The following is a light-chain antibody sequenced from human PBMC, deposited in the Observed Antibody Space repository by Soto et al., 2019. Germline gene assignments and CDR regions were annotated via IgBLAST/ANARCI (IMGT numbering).Light chain of an antibody. V-gene: IGKV3-20*01. J-gene: IGKJ5*01. Sequence: EIVMTQSPATLSVSPGERVALSCRASQSVSSNLAWYQQKPGQAPRLLIFGASSRATGIPDRFSGGGSGTDFTLTISRLEPEDFAVYSCQQSGSSPSFGQGTRLEI. CDR3: QQSGSSPS. CDR2: GAS. CDR1: QSVSSN.